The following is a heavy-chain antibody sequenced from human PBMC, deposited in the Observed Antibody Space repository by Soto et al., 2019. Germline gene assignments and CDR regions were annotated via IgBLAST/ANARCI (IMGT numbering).Heavy chain of an antibody. Sequence: QVQLVQSGAEVKKPGASVKVSCKASGYTFTNYGLTWVRQAPGQGPEWVGWISAYNGNTHYAQKLQGRVAMTTDTSTSTAYMELRSLSSDDTALYYCARPQNDILTDAYTNYVDSWGQGTPVTVSS. V-gene: IGHV1-18*01. CDR1: GYTFTNYG. CDR2: ISAYNGNT. CDR3: ARPQNDILTDAYTNYVDS. D-gene: IGHD3-9*01. J-gene: IGHJ4*02.